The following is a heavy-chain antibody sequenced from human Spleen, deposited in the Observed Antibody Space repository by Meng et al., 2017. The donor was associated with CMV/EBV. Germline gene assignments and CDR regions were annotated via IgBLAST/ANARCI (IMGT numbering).Heavy chain of an antibody. CDR1: YRFTSYW. D-gene: IGHD3-22*01. Sequence: YRFTSYWRGWVRRMPVKGLDWMGVIYPGDSDTRYSPSFQGQVPISADKSISTAYLQWSSLKASDTAMYYCARNYYDSSGYYYLFDCWGQGTLVTVSS. V-gene: IGHV5-51*01. CDR3: ARNYYDSSGYYYLFDC. CDR2: IYPGDSDT. J-gene: IGHJ4*02.